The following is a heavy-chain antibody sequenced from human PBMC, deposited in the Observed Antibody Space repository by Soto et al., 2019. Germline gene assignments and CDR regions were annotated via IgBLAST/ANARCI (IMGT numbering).Heavy chain of an antibody. V-gene: IGHV1-69*06. CDR2: IIPIFGTA. CDR3: ARASVIVGSWFDP. Sequence: ASVKVSCKASGGTFSGYAISWVRQAPGQGLEWMGGIIPIFGTANYAQKFQGRVTITADKSTSTAYMELSSLRSEDTAVYYCARASVIVGSWFDPWGQGTLVTVSS. J-gene: IGHJ5*02. CDR1: GGTFSGYA. D-gene: IGHD3-22*01.